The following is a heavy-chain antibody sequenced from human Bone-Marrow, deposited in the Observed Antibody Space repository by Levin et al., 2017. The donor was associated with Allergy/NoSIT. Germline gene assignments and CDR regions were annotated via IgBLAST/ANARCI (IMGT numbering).Heavy chain of an antibody. CDR3: ARDPRSVDYYYGMDV. V-gene: IGHV3-7*01. Sequence: GGSLRLSCAASGFTFSTYWMSWVRQAPGKGLEWVANIKQDGSEKYYVDSVKGRFTISRDSAKNSLFLQMNSLRAEDTAVYYCARDPRSVDYYYGMDVWGQGTTVTVSS. J-gene: IGHJ6*02. CDR1: GFTFSTYW. CDR2: IKQDGSEK.